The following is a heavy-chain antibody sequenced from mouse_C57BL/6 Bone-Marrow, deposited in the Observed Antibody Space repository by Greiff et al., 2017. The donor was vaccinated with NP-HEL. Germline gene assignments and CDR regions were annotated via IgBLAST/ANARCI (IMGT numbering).Heavy chain of an antibody. V-gene: IGHV1-82*01. Sequence: QVQLQQSGPELVKPGASVKLSCKASGYAFSSSWMNWVKQRPGQGLEWIGRIDPDDGDTNYNGKFKGKATLTADKSSSTAYMQLSSLTSEDSAVYFCARTSMDYWGQGTSVTVSS. CDR1: GYAFSSSW. J-gene: IGHJ4*01. CDR2: IDPDDGDT. CDR3: ARTSMDY.